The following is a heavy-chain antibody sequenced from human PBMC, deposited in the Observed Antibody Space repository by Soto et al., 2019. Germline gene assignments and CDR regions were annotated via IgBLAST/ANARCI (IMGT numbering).Heavy chain of an antibody. Sequence: GGSLRLSCAASGFTFSSYAMHWVRQAPGKGLEWVAVISYDGSYKYYADSVKGRFTISRDSSKNTLYLQMNSLRAEDTAVYYCARDKGYDFWSGYYPRSPRGYYYYGMDVWGQGTTVTVSS. CDR1: GFTFSSYA. V-gene: IGHV3-30-3*01. CDR3: ARDKGYDFWSGYYPRSPRGYYYYGMDV. CDR2: ISYDGSYK. D-gene: IGHD3-3*01. J-gene: IGHJ6*02.